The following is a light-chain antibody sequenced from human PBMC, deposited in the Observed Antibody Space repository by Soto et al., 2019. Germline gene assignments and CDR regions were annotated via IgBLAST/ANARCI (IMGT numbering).Light chain of an antibody. V-gene: IGKV3-20*01. J-gene: IGKJ1*01. CDR2: RSS. Sequence: EVVLTQSPGILSLSPGERATLSCRASQSVSSNYFAWYQQKPGQPPRLLLYRSSTRATGVPERFSGSVSGTEFTLTISRLEPEDFAVYYCQQFNGSPWTFGQGTTVEI. CDR1: QSVSSNY. CDR3: QQFNGSPWT.